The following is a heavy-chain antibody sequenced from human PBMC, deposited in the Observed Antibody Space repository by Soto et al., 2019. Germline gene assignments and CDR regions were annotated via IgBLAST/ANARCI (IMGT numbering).Heavy chain of an antibody. CDR2: ISYDGSNK. Sequence: QVQLVESGGGVVQPGRSLRLSCAASGFTFSSYAMHWVRQAPGKGLEWVAVISYDGSNKYYADSVKGRFTISRDNSKNTLYLQMNSLRAEDTAVYYCARDPLNIAAAGTCLDYWGQGTLVTVSS. D-gene: IGHD6-13*01. CDR3: ARDPLNIAAAGTCLDY. J-gene: IGHJ4*02. V-gene: IGHV3-30-3*01. CDR1: GFTFSSYA.